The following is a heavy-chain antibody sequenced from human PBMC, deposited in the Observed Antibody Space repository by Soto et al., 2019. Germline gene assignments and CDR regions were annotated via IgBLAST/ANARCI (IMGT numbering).Heavy chain of an antibody. CDR3: AKVMAAHNWTDPFDP. Sequence: VQLVESGGGLVEPGRSLRLSCTVSGFSFDDYAIHWVRQPPGQALEWVSASHWDGTPAAFADSVKGRLTVSRASAQNSLYLHLPSLRPHDTGLYYCAKVMAAHNWTDPFDPWGQGTLVSVSS. V-gene: IGHV3-9*01. J-gene: IGHJ5*02. D-gene: IGHD1-20*01. CDR1: GFSFDDYA. CDR2: SHWDGTPA.